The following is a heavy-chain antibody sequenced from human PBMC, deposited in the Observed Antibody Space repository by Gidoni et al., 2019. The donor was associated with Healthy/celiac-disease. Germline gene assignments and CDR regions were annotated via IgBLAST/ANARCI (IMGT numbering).Heavy chain of an antibody. CDR1: GGSISSSSYY. D-gene: IGHD1-26*01. CDR3: ARYDGYYQSYFDY. J-gene: IGHJ4*02. CDR2: IYYSGST. V-gene: IGHV4-39*01. Sequence: QLQLQESGPGLVKPSETLSRTCTVSGGSISSSSYYWGWIRQPPGKGLEWIGSIYYSGSTYYNPSLKSRVTISVDTSKNQFSLKLSSVTAADTAVYYCARYDGYYQSYFDYWGQGTLVTVSS.